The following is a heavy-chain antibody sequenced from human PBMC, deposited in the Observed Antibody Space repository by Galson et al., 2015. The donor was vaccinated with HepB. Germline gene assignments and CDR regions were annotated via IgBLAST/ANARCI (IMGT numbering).Heavy chain of an antibody. CDR1: GFTLSNAW. CDR3: ARTLTGYSSRTSDY. J-gene: IGHJ4*02. V-gene: IGHV3-21*01. Sequence: SLRLSCAASGFTLSNAWMGWVRQAPGRGLEWVSSISSSSSYIYYADSVKGRFTISRDNAKNSLYLQMNSLRAEDTAVYYCARTLTGYSSRTSDYWGQGTLVTVSS. D-gene: IGHD6-13*01. CDR2: ISSSSSYI.